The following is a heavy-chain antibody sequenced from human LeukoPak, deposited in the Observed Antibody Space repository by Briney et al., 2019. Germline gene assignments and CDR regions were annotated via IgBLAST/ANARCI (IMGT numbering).Heavy chain of an antibody. J-gene: IGHJ4*02. CDR1: GFTFSDYS. Sequence: PGGSLRLSCAASGFTFSDYSMHWVRQAPGKGLEWVSSISSGSSYIFYADSVKGRFTISRDNAKSSLYLQLNSLRAEDTAVYYCAKVYCSGGSCYLHYFDYWGQGTLVTVSS. CDR2: ISSGSSYI. CDR3: AKVYCSGGSCYLHYFDY. D-gene: IGHD2-15*01. V-gene: IGHV3-21*04.